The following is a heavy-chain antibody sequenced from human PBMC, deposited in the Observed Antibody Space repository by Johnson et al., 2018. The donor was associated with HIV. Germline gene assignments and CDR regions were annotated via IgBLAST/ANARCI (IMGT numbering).Heavy chain of an antibody. D-gene: IGHD3-16*01. Sequence: VQLVESGGGVVQPGGSLRLSCAASGFTFSSYAMHWVRQAPGKGLEWVAAISYDGSNKYYADSVKGRFTISRDNSKNTLYLQMNSLKTEDTAVYYCSTDYHRGDDAFDIWGQGTMVTVSS. CDR2: ISYDGSNK. CDR1: GFTFSSYA. CDR3: STDYHRGDDAFDI. V-gene: IGHV3-30-3*01. J-gene: IGHJ3*02.